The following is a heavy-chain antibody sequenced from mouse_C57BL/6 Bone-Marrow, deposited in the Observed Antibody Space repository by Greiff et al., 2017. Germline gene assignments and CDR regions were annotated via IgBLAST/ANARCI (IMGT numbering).Heavy chain of an antibody. D-gene: IGHD2-1*01. CDR2: ISDGGSYT. J-gene: IGHJ4*01. CDR3: SRGEGIYYGTDDAMDY. CDR1: GYTFSSYA. Sequence: EVKLVESGGGLVKPGGSLKLSCAASGYTFSSYAMSWVRQTPEKRLEWVATISDGGSYTYYPDNVKGRFTISRDNAKNNLYLQMSHLRSEDAAMYYCSRGEGIYYGTDDAMDYWGQGTSVTVSS. V-gene: IGHV5-4*03.